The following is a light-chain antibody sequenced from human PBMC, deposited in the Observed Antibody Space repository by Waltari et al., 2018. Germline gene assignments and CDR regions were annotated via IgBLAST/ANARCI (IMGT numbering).Light chain of an antibody. CDR2: AAS. Sequence: DIQLTQSPSFLSASVGASVTITCRASQGIRSSLTWYQLKPGKAPMLLIYAASTLQAGVPSRFSASRSGTDFTLTISSLQPEDFAIYYCQQFDIYPITFGGGTKVEIK. V-gene: IGKV1-9*01. CDR1: QGIRSS. J-gene: IGKJ4*01. CDR3: QQFDIYPIT.